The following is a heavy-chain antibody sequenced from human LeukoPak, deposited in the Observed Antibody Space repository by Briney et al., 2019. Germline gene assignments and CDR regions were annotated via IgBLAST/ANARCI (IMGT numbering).Heavy chain of an antibody. CDR1: GFTFSSYS. J-gene: IGHJ4*02. D-gene: IGHD5-18*01. CDR3: ARAPRGDTAMVTTILNY. Sequence: GGSLRLSCAASGFTFSSYSMNWVRQAPGKGLEWVSSISSSSSYIYYADSVKGRFTISRDNAKNSLYLQMNSLRAEDTAVYYCARAPRGDTAMVTTILNYWGQGTLVTVSS. V-gene: IGHV3-21*01. CDR2: ISSSSSYI.